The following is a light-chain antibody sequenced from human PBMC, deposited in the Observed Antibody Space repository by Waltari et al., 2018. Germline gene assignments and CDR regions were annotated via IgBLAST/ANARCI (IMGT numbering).Light chain of an antibody. Sequence: DILMTQSPSSLSASVGDRVTITCRANESIARNLNWYQQKPGRAPKLLIYGASILQSGGSSRFSGSGSGTDFSLTINSLQREDFVTYYCQQSFSIPRFGQGTKLEIK. V-gene: IGKV1-39*01. CDR3: QQSFSIPR. CDR2: GAS. CDR1: ESIARN. J-gene: IGKJ2*03.